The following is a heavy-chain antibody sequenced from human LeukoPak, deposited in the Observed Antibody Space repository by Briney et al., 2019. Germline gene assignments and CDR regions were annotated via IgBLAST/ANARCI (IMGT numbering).Heavy chain of an antibody. CDR1: GYTFTIYA. V-gene: IGHV7-4-1*02. CDR2: INTNTGNP. CDR3: AREREIVVVPAALHGYYYYGMDV. J-gene: IGHJ6*02. D-gene: IGHD2-2*01. Sequence: ASVTVSCKASGYTFTIYAMNWVRQAPGQGLEWMGWINTNTGNPTYAQGFTGRFVFSLDTSVSTAYLQISSLKAEDTAVYYCAREREIVVVPAALHGYYYYGMDVWGQGTTVTVSS.